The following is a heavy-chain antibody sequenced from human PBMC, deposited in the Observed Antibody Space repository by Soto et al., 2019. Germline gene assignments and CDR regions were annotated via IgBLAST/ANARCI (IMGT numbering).Heavy chain of an antibody. Sequence: GESLKISCXGSGYSFTSYWIGWVRQMPGQGLEWMGIIDPGDSDTRYSPSFQGRITISVDKSISTAYLQWSSLEASDTAIYYCARHAGNSWKGDYFDYWGRGALVTVSS. V-gene: IGHV5-51*01. CDR1: GYSFTSYW. J-gene: IGHJ4*02. CDR3: ARHAGNSWKGDYFDY. D-gene: IGHD6-13*01. CDR2: IDPGDSDT.